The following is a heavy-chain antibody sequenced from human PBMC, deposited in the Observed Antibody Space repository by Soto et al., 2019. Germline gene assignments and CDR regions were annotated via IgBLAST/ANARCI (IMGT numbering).Heavy chain of an antibody. J-gene: IGHJ4*02. CDR2: IYHSGST. Sequence: KPSETLSLTCAVSGGSISSSNWWSWVRQPPGKGLEWIGEIYHSGSTNYNPSLKSRVTISVDKSKNQFSLKLSSVTAADTAVYYCARERIAAAGPRPFDYWGQGTLVTVSS. CDR1: GGSISSSNW. V-gene: IGHV4-4*02. D-gene: IGHD6-13*01. CDR3: ARERIAAAGPRPFDY.